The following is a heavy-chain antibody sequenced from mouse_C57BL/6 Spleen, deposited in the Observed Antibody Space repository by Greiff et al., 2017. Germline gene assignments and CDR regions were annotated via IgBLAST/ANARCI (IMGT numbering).Heavy chain of an antibody. Sequence: QVQLQQSGAELVKPGASVKISCKASGYAFSSYWMNWVKQRPGKGLEWIGQIYPGDGDTNYNGKFKGKATLTADKSSSTAYMQLSSLNSEDSAVYFCARGGITTVVADLDYWGQGTTLTVSS. D-gene: IGHD1-1*01. V-gene: IGHV1-80*01. CDR1: GYAFSSYW. CDR3: ARGGITTVVADLDY. CDR2: IYPGDGDT. J-gene: IGHJ2*01.